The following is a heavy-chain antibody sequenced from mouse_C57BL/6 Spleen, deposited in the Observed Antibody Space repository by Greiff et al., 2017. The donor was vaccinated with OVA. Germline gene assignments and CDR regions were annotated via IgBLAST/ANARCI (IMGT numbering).Heavy chain of an antibody. Sequence: EVQLQQSGGGLVQPGGSLSLSCAASGFTFTDYYMSWVRQPPGKALEWLGFIRNKANGYTTEYSASVKGRFTISRDNSQSILYLQMNALRAEDSATYYCARYKITTVVAMDAMDYWGQGTSVTVSS. CDR2: IRNKANGYTT. D-gene: IGHD1-1*01. V-gene: IGHV7-3*01. CDR3: ARYKITTVVAMDAMDY. CDR1: GFTFTDYY. J-gene: IGHJ4*01.